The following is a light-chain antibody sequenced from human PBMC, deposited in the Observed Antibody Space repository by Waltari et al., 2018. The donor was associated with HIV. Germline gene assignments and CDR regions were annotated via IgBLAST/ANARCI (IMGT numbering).Light chain of an antibody. J-gene: IGLJ2*01. Sequence: QSVLTQPPSASGTPGQRVTISCSGSSSNIGSNYVYWYQQHPGTAPKLLIYRNNQRPSGVPYRFAGSKSGTSASLAISGLRSDDEADYYCAAWDGSLSAYVLFGGGTKLTVL. CDR3: AAWDGSLSAYVL. V-gene: IGLV1-47*01. CDR1: SSNIGSNY. CDR2: RNN.